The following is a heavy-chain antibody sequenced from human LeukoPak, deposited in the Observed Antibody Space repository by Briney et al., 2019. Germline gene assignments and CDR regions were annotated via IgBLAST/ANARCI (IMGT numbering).Heavy chain of an antibody. Sequence: SETLSLTCTVTGGSISSGDYYWSWIRQPPGKGLEWIGYIYYSGSTYYNPSLKSRVTISVDTSKNQFSLKLSSVTAADTAVYYCARDNRDGLRLGELSFFDYWGQGTLVTVSS. CDR1: GGSISSGDYY. V-gene: IGHV4-30-4*01. CDR2: IYYSGST. J-gene: IGHJ4*02. D-gene: IGHD3-16*02. CDR3: ARDNRDGLRLGELSFFDY.